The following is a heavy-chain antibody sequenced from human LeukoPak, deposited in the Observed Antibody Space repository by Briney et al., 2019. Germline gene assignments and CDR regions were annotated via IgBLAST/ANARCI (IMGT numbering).Heavy chain of an antibody. D-gene: IGHD2-15*01. J-gene: IGHJ2*01. CDR2: INSDGSST. V-gene: IGHV3-74*03. Sequence: GGSLRLSCAASGFTFSSHWMLWARQAPGKGLVWVSHINSDGSSTTYADSVKGRFTVSRDNAKNTLYLQVNSLRAEDTAVYYCARGLEYCSGGSCYWYFDLWGRGTLVPVSS. CDR1: GFTFSSHW. CDR3: ARGLEYCSGGSCYWYFDL.